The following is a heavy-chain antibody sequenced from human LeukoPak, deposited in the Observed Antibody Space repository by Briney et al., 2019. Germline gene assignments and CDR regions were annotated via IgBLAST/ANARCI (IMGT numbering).Heavy chain of an antibody. D-gene: IGHD3/OR15-3a*01. CDR2: IYHSGST. Sequence: SETQSLTCTVSGYSISSGYYWGWIRQPPGKGLEWIGSIYHSGSTYYNPSLKSRDTISVDTSKNQFSLKLSSVTAADTAVYYCARAGYYTFDYWGQGTLVTVSS. CDR3: ARAGYYTFDY. CDR1: GYSISSGYY. V-gene: IGHV4-38-2*02. J-gene: IGHJ4*02.